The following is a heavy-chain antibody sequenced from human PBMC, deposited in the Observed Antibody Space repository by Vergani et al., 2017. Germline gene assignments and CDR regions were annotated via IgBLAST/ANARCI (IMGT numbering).Heavy chain of an antibody. D-gene: IGHD2-15*01. V-gene: IGHV3-66*02. J-gene: IGHJ4*01. CDR3: TRSECSGTTCYGHYFAL. CDR2: IKSDGRT. CDR1: GFRVTTYY. Sequence: VELLESGGGLAQPGGSLRVSCSASGFRVTTYYMSWVRQAPGKGREWGSVIKSDGRTSYAESVRGRFTISRDTSRNAVYLQMNILIVEDTGVYYCTRSECSGTTCYGHYFALWGHGILVTVSS.